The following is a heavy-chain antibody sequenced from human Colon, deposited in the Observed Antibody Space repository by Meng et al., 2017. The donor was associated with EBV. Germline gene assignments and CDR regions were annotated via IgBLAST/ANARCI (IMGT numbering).Heavy chain of an antibody. Sequence: QVHPVQYGAEWKKPGASWRVAVKAAGYTFNTYYMHWVRQAPGQGLAWMGDINPSGGSSIYAQRFQGRVTMTSDTSTTTVYMDLSSLRSEDTAVYYCARVSKGGSYRFDPWGQGTLVTVSS. V-gene: IGHV1-46*02. CDR1: GYTFNTYY. CDR3: ARVSKGGSYRFDP. CDR2: INPSGGSS. D-gene: IGHD1-26*01. J-gene: IGHJ5*02.